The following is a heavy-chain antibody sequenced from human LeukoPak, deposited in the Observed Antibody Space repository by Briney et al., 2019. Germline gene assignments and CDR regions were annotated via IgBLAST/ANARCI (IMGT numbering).Heavy chain of an antibody. J-gene: IGHJ4*02. CDR1: GFTFSSYS. D-gene: IGHD6-19*01. CDR2: ISNSGSTT. CDR3: ARGGTAVARGEY. V-gene: IGHV3-48*01. Sequence: GGSLRLSCAASGFTFSSYSMNWVRQAPGKGLEWVSYISNSGSTTYYVDSVKGRFTTSRDNAKNSLYLQMNSLRVEDTAVYYCARGGTAVARGEYWGQGTLVTVSS.